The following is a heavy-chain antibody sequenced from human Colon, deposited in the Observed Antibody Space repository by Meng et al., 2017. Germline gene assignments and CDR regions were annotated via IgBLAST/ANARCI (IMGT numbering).Heavy chain of an antibody. Sequence: QVPRQGSGPGLLRPSETLSLTCTVSGGSVSSGSHYWSWIRQPPGKGLEFIAYVDYSGNTNYNPSLKGRVTTSIDMSKSQFSLKVSSVTAADTAVYYCAIGPWELDYWGQGRLVTVSS. D-gene: IGHD1-26*01. CDR1: GGSVSSGSHY. J-gene: IGHJ4*02. CDR3: AIGPWELDY. V-gene: IGHV4-61*01. CDR2: VDYSGNT.